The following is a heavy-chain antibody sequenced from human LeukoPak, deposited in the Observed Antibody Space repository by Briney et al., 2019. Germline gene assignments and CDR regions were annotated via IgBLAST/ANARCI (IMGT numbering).Heavy chain of an antibody. V-gene: IGHV3-15*01. D-gene: IGHD3-9*01. CDR3: TTVYYDILTGYYNVFDY. CDR2: IKSKTDGGTT. CDR1: GFTFSNAW. J-gene: IGHJ4*02. Sequence: GGSLRLSCAASGFTFSNAWMSWVRQAPGKGLEWVGRIKSKTDGGTTDYAAPVKGRFTISRDDSKNTLYLQMNSLKTEDTAVYYCTTVYYDILTGYYNVFDYWGQGTLVTVSS.